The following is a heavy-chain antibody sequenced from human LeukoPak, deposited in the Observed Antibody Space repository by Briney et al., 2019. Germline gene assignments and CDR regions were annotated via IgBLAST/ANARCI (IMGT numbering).Heavy chain of an antibody. CDR1: GFTFSNYW. V-gene: IGHV3-74*01. J-gene: IGHJ4*02. D-gene: IGHD2-15*01. CDR3: ARDLKMILGYCSGGSCQRGGQDY. Sequence: GGSLRLSCAASGFTFSNYWMHWVRQGPGKGLVWVSRINSDGGTATYADSVKGRFTISRDNAKNSLYLQMNSLRAEDTAVYYCARDLKMILGYCSGGSCQRGGQDYWGQGTLVTVSS. CDR2: INSDGGTA.